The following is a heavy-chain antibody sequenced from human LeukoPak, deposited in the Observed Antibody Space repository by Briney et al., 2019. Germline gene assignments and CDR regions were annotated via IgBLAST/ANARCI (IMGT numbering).Heavy chain of an antibody. Sequence: SETLSLTCTVSGGSISGYYWSWIRQPAGKGLEWIGRIYSTGSTNYNPSLKSRVTMSVDTSKNQFSLKLSSVTAADTAVYYCARGVWDGLRYIDPCGQGTLVTVSS. CDR2: IYSTGST. D-gene: IGHD3-9*01. J-gene: IGHJ5*01. V-gene: IGHV4-4*07. CDR3: ARGVWDGLRYIDP. CDR1: GGSISGYY.